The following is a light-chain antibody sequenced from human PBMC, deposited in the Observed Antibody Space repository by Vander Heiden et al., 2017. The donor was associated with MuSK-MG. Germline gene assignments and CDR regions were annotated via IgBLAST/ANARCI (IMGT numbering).Light chain of an antibody. CDR1: QGISSY. J-gene: IGKJ2*01. CDR2: AAS. V-gene: IGKV1-9*01. CDR3: QQRNSYLYT. Sequence: DTQVTHSPSSLAASVGDRVTITCRASQGISSYLDWYQQKPGKAPKLLIYAASTLQSGVPSRFSGSGSGTEFTLTISSLQPEDFATYYCQQRNSYLYTFGQGTKLEIK.